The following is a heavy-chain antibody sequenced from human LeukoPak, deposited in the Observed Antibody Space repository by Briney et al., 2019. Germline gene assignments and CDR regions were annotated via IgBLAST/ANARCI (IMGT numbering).Heavy chain of an antibody. CDR1: GYTFTSYA. CDR3: TLNYGSGSYADYYYYMDV. D-gene: IGHD3-10*01. V-gene: IGHV7-4-1*02. Sequence: ASVKVSCKASGYTFTSYAMNWVRQAPGQGLEWMGWINTNTGNPTYAQGFTGRFVFSLDTSVSTAYLQISSLKAEDTAMYYCTLNYGSGSYADYYYYMDVWGKGTTVTVSS. CDR2: INTNTGNP. J-gene: IGHJ6*03.